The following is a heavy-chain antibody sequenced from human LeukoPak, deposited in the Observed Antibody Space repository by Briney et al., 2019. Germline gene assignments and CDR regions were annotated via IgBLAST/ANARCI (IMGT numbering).Heavy chain of an antibody. D-gene: IGHD3-10*01. V-gene: IGHV4-30-4*07. Sequence: SETLSLTCAVSGSSISSGVYSWSWVRQPPGKGLEWIGYIYYGGNTYYNPSLKSRLTISLDTSNNQFSLKLSSVTAADTAVYYCATTEWFGELLSPGINWFDPWGQGTLVTVSS. CDR3: ATTEWFGELLSPGINWFDP. J-gene: IGHJ5*02. CDR1: GSSISSGVYS. CDR2: IYYGGNT.